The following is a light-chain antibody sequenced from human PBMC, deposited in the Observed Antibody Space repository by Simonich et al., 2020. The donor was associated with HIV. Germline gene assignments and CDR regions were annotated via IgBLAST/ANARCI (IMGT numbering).Light chain of an antibody. CDR1: QSLLHTNGYNY. J-gene: IGKJ3*01. Sequence: DIVLTQSPLSLPVTPGEPASISCRSSQSLLHTNGYNYLDWYLQKPGQSPQLLIYLGSNRASGVPDRFRGSGSGTDFTLKISRVEAEDVGVYYCMQALQTPCTFGPGTKVDIK. CDR3: MQALQTPCT. V-gene: IGKV2-28*01. CDR2: LGS.